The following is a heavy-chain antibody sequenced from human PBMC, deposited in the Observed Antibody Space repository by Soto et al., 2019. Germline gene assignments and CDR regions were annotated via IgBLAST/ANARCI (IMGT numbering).Heavy chain of an antibody. J-gene: IGHJ4*02. D-gene: IGHD4-17*01. V-gene: IGHV3-73*01. Sequence: PGGSLRLSCAASGLTFSDSAMHWVRQASGKGLEWVGRIRNKASSYATGYAASVKGRFTISRDDSKITAYLQRDSLKTEETAVYYCTRVSVTPFDFWGQGTLVTVSS. CDR2: IRNKASSYAT. CDR3: TRVSVTPFDF. CDR1: GLTFSDSA.